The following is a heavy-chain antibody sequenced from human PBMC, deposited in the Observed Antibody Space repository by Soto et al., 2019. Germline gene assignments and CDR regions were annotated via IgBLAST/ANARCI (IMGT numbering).Heavy chain of an antibody. J-gene: IGHJ4*02. Sequence: TFSSYGMHWVRQAPGKGLEWVAVIWYDGSNKYYADSVKGRFTISRDNSKNTLYLQMNSLRAEDTAVYYCARGGLTDYFDYWGQGTVVTVSS. V-gene: IGHV3-33*01. CDR3: ARGGLTDYFDY. CDR1: TFSSYG. CDR2: IWYDGSNK. D-gene: IGHD2-21*02.